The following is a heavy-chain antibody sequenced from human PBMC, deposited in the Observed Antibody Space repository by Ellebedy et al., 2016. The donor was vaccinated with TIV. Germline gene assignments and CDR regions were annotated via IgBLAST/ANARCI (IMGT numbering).Heavy chain of an antibody. CDR3: AAFPYISTSSAF. CDR2: INPNSGGT. V-gene: IGHV1-2*02. J-gene: IGHJ4*02. D-gene: IGHD3-3*02. CDR1: GYTFTSYG. Sequence: ASVKVSCKASGYTFTSYGISWVRQAPGQGLEWMGWINPNSGGTNYAQKFQGRVTMTRDMSISTAYMELSGLKSDDTAVYYCAAFPYISTSSAFWGQGILVTVSS.